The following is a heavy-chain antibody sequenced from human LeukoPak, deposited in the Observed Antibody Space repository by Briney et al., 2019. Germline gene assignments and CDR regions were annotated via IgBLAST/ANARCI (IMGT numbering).Heavy chain of an antibody. D-gene: IGHD3-22*01. CDR2: INYSGST. CDR3: ARLSSKITMIVVAPDAFDI. Sequence: PSETLSLTCTVSGGSISSSIYYWVWIRQPPGKGLEWIGSINYSGSTYYNPSLKSRVTISVDTSKNQFSLKLSSVTAADTAVYYCARLSSKITMIVVAPDAFDIWGQGTMVTVSS. CDR1: GGSISSSIYY. V-gene: IGHV4-39*01. J-gene: IGHJ3*02.